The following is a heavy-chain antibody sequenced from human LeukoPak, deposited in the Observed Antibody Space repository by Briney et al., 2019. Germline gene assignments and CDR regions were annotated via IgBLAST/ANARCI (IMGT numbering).Heavy chain of an antibody. Sequence: ASVKVSCKAXGXXFTGYYMHWVRQAPXXXXXGMGWINPNSGGNNYAQKFQGRVTMTRDTSISTAYMELSRLRSDDTAVYYCASGLIGTTFDYWGQGTLVTVSS. CDR2: INPNSGGN. J-gene: IGHJ4*02. D-gene: IGHD1-7*01. CDR3: ASGLIGTTFDY. CDR1: GXXFTGYY. V-gene: IGHV1-2*02.